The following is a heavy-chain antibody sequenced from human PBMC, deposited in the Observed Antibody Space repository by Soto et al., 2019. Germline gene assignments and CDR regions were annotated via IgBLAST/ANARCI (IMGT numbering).Heavy chain of an antibody. CDR1: GGTLSSYA. D-gene: IGHD3-16*01. CDR3: ARARGDMGGYYYYYGMDV. V-gene: IGHV1-69*13. Sequence: EASVKVSCKASGGTLSSYAISWVRQAPGQGLEWMGGIIPIFGTANYAQKFQGRVTITADESTSTAYMELSSLRSEDTAVYYCARARGDMGGYYYYYGMDVWGQGTTVTVSS. J-gene: IGHJ6*02. CDR2: IIPIFGTA.